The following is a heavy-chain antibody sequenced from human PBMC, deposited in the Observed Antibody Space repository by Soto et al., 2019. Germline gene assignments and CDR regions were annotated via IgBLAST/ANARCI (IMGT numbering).Heavy chain of an antibody. CDR1: GYTFTSYG. V-gene: IGHV1-18*01. CDR3: ARDLXHGASCQGYYYYYGMDV. D-gene: IGHD2-2*01. J-gene: IGHJ6*02. Sequence: ASVKVSCKASGYTFTSYGISWVRQAPGQGLEWMGWISAYNGNTNYAQKLQGRVTMTTDTSTSTAYMELRSLRSDGTAVYYCARDLXHGASCQGYYYYYGMDVWGQGTTVTVSS. CDR2: ISAYNGNT.